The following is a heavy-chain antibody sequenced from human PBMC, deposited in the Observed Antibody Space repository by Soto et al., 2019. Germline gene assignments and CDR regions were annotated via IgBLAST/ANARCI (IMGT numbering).Heavy chain of an antibody. Sequence: SGPTLVNPTQTLTLTCTFSGFSLSTSGVGVGWIRQPPGKALEWLALIYWDDDKRYSPSLKSRLTITKDTSKNQVVLTMTNMDPVDTATYYCAHEQITMVRGVISRNRRFDYWGQGTLVTVSS. CDR1: GFSLSTSGVG. V-gene: IGHV2-5*02. CDR3: AHEQITMVRGVISRNRRFDY. J-gene: IGHJ4*02. CDR2: IYWDDDK. D-gene: IGHD3-10*01.